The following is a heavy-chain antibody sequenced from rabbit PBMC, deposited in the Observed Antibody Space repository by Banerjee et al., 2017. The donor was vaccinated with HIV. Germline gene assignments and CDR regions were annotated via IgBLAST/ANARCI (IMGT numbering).Heavy chain of an antibody. J-gene: IGHJ4*01. CDR1: GFDFSSYG. V-gene: IGHV1S40*01. CDR3: ARDLAGVIGWNFNL. CDR2: INTISGDT. Sequence: QSLEESGGDLVKPGASLKLSCTASGFDFSSYGISWVRQAPGKGLEWIACINTISGDTVYATWAKGRFTISKASWTTVTLQMTSLTAADTASYFCARDLAGVIGWNFNLWGPGTLVTVS. D-gene: IGHD4-1*01.